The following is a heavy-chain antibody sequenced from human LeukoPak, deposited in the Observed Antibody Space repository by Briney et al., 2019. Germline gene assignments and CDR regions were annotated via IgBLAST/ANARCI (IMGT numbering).Heavy chain of an antibody. CDR2: FYYVEKT. Sequence: PSETLSLTCIVAGGSISRSDYYWGWIRQPPGQGLEWIGSFYYVEKTYYNPSLKSRVTISVDTSKNQFSLKLNSMTTADTAMYYCARLINTMIMVLGWGQGTLVTVSS. CDR3: ARLINTMIMVLG. D-gene: IGHD3-22*01. J-gene: IGHJ4*02. V-gene: IGHV4-39*01. CDR1: GGSISRSDYY.